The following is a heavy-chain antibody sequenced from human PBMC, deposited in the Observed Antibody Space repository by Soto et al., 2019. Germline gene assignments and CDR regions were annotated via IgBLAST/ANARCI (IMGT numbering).Heavy chain of an antibody. CDR3: ARDTYYYGSGSYRAASVWVNWFDP. Sequence: PSETLSLTCAVSGGSISSGGYSWSWIRQPPGKGLEWIGYIYHSGSTNYNPSLKSRVTISVDTSKNQFSLKLSSVTAADTAVYYCARDTYYYGSGSYRAASVWVNWFDPWGQGTLVTVSS. CDR1: GGSISSGGYS. CDR2: IYHSGST. D-gene: IGHD3-10*01. V-gene: IGHV4-30-2*01. J-gene: IGHJ5*02.